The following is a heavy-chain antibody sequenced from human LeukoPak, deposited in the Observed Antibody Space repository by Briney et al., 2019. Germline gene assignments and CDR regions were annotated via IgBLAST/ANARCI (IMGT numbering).Heavy chain of an antibody. J-gene: IGHJ4*02. D-gene: IGHD3-16*02. V-gene: IGHV4-34*01. CDR1: GGSFSGYY. Sequence: SETLSLTCAVYGGSFSGYYWSWIRQPPGKGLEWIGEINHSGSTNYNPSLKSRVTISVDTSKNQFSLKLSSVTAADTAVYYCARDILTTYDYVWGSYRPTLDYWGQGTLVTVSS. CDR3: ARDILTTYDYVWGSYRPTLDY. CDR2: INHSGST.